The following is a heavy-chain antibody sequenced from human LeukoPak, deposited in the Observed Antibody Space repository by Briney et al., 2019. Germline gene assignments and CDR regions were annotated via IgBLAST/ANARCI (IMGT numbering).Heavy chain of an antibody. Sequence: GGSLRLSCAASGFTFSSCAMSWVRQAPGKGLEWVSYISSSGSTIYYADSVKGRFTISRDNAKNSLYLQMNSLRAEDTAVYYCARAGGYCSGGSCYYYYGMDVWGQGTTVTVSS. J-gene: IGHJ6*02. CDR1: GFTFSSCA. V-gene: IGHV3-48*03. D-gene: IGHD2-15*01. CDR3: ARAGGYCSGGSCYYYYGMDV. CDR2: ISSSGSTI.